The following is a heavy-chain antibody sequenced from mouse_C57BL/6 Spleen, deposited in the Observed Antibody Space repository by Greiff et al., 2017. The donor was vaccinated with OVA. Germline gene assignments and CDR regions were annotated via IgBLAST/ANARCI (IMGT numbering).Heavy chain of an antibody. CDR1: GFTFSSYG. J-gene: IGHJ3*01. Sequence: EVNLVESGGDLVKPGGSLKLSCAASGFTFSSYGMSWVRQTPDKRLEWVATISSGGSYTYYPDSVKGRFTISRDNAKNTLYLQMSSLKSEDTAMYYCARDYDYDERAFAYWGQGTLVTVSA. D-gene: IGHD2-4*01. CDR2: ISSGGSYT. V-gene: IGHV5-6*01. CDR3: ARDYDYDERAFAY.